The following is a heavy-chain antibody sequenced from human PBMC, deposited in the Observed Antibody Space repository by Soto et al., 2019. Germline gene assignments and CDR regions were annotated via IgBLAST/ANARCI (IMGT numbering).Heavy chain of an antibody. V-gene: IGHV6-1*01. CDR2: AYYSSKWYN. D-gene: IGHD5-12*01. Sequence: SRALSVTWVISGDSVSSNGWNWIRQSPARGLEWLGRAYYSSKWYNDYAVSVKSRITINPDTSKNQFSLQLNSVTPEDTVVYYCTRGWLRQGFDYWGQGTLVTVSS. CDR3: TRGWLRQGFDY. CDR1: GDSVSSNG. J-gene: IGHJ4*02.